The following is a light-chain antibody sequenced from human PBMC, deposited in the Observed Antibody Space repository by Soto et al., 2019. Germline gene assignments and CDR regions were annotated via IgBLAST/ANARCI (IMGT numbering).Light chain of an antibody. Sequence: EIVLTQSPATLSLSPGERATLSCRASQNVANYLDWYQQKPGQAPRLLISGASSRATGIPDRFSGSGSGTDFTLTISRLEPEDFALYYCQHYAHNSPITFGQGARLEIK. CDR2: GAS. CDR3: QHYAHNSPIT. V-gene: IGKV3-20*01. CDR1: QNVANY. J-gene: IGKJ5*01.